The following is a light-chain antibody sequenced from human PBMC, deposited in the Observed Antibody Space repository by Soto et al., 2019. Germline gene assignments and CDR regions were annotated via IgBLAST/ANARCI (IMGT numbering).Light chain of an antibody. Sequence: DIQMTQSPSTLSASVGDRVTITCRASQSISSWLAWYQQKPGKAPKLLIYDASRFESGVPSRFSGSGSGTEFTLTISSLQPDDFATYYCQQYNSYSPTWTFGQGTKVEIK. CDR3: QQYNSYSPTWT. V-gene: IGKV1-5*01. CDR1: QSISSW. J-gene: IGKJ1*01. CDR2: DAS.